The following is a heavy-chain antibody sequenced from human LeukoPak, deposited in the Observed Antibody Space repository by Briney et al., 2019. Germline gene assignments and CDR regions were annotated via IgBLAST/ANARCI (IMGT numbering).Heavy chain of an antibody. D-gene: IGHD2-2*01. J-gene: IGHJ4*02. CDR3: ARRRGSSTEYYFDY. CDR1: GYSFTIYW. CDR2: IYPGDSDT. V-gene: IGHV5-51*01. Sequence: GESLKISCKGSGYSFTIYWIGWERQMPGKGLEWMGIIYPGDSDTRSSPSFQGQVTISADKSISTAYLQWSSLKASDTAMYYCARRRGSSTEYYFDYWGQGTLVTVSS.